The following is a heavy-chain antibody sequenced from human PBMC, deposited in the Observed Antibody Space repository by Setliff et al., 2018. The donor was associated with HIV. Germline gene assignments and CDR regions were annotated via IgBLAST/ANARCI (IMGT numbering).Heavy chain of an antibody. CDR2: INAGNGNT. CDR1: GYTFTSYA. J-gene: IGHJ4*02. D-gene: IGHD6-13*01. CDR3: ARERDTYSSSWYDRGYFDY. Sequence: GASVKVSCKASGYTFTSYAMHWVRQALGQRLEWMGWINAGNGNTKYSQKFQGRVTITRDTSASTAYMELSSLRSEDTAVYYCARERDTYSSSWYDRGYFDYWGQGTLVTVSS. V-gene: IGHV1-3*01.